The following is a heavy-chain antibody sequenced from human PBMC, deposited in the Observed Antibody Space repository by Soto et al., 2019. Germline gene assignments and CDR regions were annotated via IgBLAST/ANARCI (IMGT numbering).Heavy chain of an antibody. J-gene: IGHJ4*02. V-gene: IGHV3-66*01. CDR1: GFTVSSNY. D-gene: IGHD2-8*01. Sequence: EVQLVESGGGLVQPGGSLRLSCAASGFTVSSNYMSWVRQAPGKGLEWVSVIYSGGSTYYADSVKGRFTISRDNSKNTLYLQMNSLRAEDTAVYYCARVPVPNGIRIDYWGQGTLVTVSS. CDR3: ARVPVPNGIRIDY. CDR2: IYSGGST.